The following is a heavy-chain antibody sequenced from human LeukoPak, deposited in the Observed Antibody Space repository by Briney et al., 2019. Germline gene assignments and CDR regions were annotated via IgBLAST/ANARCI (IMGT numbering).Heavy chain of an antibody. CDR1: GGTFSSYA. V-gene: IGHV1-69*13. J-gene: IGHJ4*02. D-gene: IGHD2-15*01. CDR2: IIPIFGTA. Sequence: SVKVSCKASGGTFSSYAISWVRQAPGQGLEWMGGIIPIFGTANYAQKFQGRVTITADESTSTAYMELSSLRSEDTAVYYCARDPQNCSGGSCYAHFDYWGQGTLVTVSS. CDR3: ARDPQNCSGGSCYAHFDY.